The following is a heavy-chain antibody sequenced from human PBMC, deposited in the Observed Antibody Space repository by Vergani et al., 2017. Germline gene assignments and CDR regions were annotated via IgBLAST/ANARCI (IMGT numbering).Heavy chain of an antibody. CDR1: GYTFTKFG. D-gene: IGHD5-18*01. CDR2: SSAYNANT. J-gene: IGHJ4*02. CDR3: ARGGGQTALDL. Sequence: QVQLVQSGAEVKKPGASVKVSCTASGYTFTKFGITWVRQAPGQGLQWMGWSSAYNANTNFAQKLQGRVFMTTDTSTRTAYMELRSLRSDDTAVYYCARGGGQTALDLWGQGTLVTVSS. V-gene: IGHV1-18*01.